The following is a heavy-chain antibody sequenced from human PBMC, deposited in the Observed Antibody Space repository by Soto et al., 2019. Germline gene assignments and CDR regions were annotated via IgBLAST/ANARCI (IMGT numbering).Heavy chain of an antibody. CDR2: ISSDESDK. J-gene: IGHJ4*02. V-gene: IGHV3-30*18. CDR3: AKHRGTHRNY. CDR1: GFTFRSYV. Sequence: QVQLVESGGGVVQPGRSLRLSCVASGFTFRSYVMHWVRQAPGKGLEWVALISSDESDKYYADSVRGRFTISRDNSKNTLYLEMNSLRSEDTAVYYCAKHRGTHRNYWGQGTLVSVSS.